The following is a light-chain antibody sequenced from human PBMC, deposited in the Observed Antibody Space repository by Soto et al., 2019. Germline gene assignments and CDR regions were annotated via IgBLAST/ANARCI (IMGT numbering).Light chain of an antibody. V-gene: IGKV3-11*01. CDR1: QSVSSY. Sequence: EIVLTQSPATLSLSPGERATLSCRASQSVSSYLAWHQQKPGQAPRLLIYDASNRATGIPARFSGSGSGTDFTLTISSLEPEDFAVYYCQQRSNWPQGLTFGGGTKVEIK. CDR3: QQRSNWPQGLT. CDR2: DAS. J-gene: IGKJ4*01.